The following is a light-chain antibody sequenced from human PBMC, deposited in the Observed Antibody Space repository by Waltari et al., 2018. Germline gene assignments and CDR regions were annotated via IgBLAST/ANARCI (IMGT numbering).Light chain of an antibody. CDR1: NNDIGSYNL. CDR2: EVN. Sequence: QSALTQPASVSGSPGQSITISCTGTNNDIGSYNLVSWYQQHPGKDPKVIIFEVNKRHQGVSNRFSVSKAGNTASLPVSGLHPEDEADYYCCSYAGTPRVVFGGGTKLTVL. CDR3: CSYAGTPRVV. V-gene: IGLV2-23*02. J-gene: IGLJ2*01.